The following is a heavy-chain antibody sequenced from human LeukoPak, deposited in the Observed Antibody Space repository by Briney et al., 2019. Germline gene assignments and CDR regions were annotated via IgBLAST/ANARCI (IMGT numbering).Heavy chain of an antibody. Sequence: SETLSLTCTVSGGSKSSYYWSWIRQPPGKGLAWIGDIYYSGSTNYNPSLKSRVTISVDTSKNQFPLKLSSVATADTAVYYCAQEVGYATRNWFDPWGHGILVTVSS. V-gene: IGHV4-59*01. CDR2: IYYSGST. CDR1: GGSKSSYY. D-gene: IGHD2-2*01. CDR3: AQEVGYATRNWFDP. J-gene: IGHJ5*02.